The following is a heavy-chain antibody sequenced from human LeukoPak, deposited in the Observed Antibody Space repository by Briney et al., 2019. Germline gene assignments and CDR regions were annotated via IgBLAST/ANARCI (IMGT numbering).Heavy chain of an antibody. J-gene: IGHJ6*03. Sequence: SETLSLTCAVSGYFITSGYYWGWIRQPPGKGLEWIGTIYHSGSTYYNPSLKSRVIVSVDTSKNQFSLKLSSVTAADTAVYYCVRSPYYYYHMDVWGKGTSVTVSS. CDR3: VRSPYYYYHMDV. CDR1: GYFITSGYY. V-gene: IGHV4-38-2*01. CDR2: IYHSGST.